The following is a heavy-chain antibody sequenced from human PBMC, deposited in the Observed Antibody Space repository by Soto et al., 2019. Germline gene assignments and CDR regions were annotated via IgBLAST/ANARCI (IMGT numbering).Heavy chain of an antibody. Sequence: QVQLQESGPGLVKPSETLSLTCTVSGGSISSYYWSWIRQPPGKGLEWIGYIYYSGSTKYNPSLKCRVTIAVDTSKNQFSLKLSSVTAADTAVYYCARKTTVTTGSYYYYMDVWGKGTTVTVSS. D-gene: IGHD4-17*01. CDR1: GGSISSYY. J-gene: IGHJ6*03. CDR2: IYYSGST. V-gene: IGHV4-59*08. CDR3: ARKTTVTTGSYYYYMDV.